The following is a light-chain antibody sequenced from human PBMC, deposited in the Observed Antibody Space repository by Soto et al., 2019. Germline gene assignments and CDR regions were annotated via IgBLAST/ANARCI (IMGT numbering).Light chain of an antibody. CDR1: QSVSATY. J-gene: IGKJ5*01. CDR3: QQYHNTPIT. V-gene: IGKV3-20*01. Sequence: EIVLPQSPATLSLSPGERATLSCRASQSVSATYLAWYQQRPAQPPRLLIYAASSRATGIPDRFSGSGSGTDFTLTINRLEPEDFAVYYCQQYHNTPITFGQGTRLEIK. CDR2: AAS.